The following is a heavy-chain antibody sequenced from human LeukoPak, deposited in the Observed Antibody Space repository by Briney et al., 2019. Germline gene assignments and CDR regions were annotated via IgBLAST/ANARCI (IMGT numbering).Heavy chain of an antibody. CDR2: IIPILGIA. J-gene: IGHJ4*02. D-gene: IGHD6-19*01. Sequence: PVKVSCKASGGTFSSYAISWVRQGPGQGLEWMGRIIPILGIANYAQKFQGRVTITADKSTSTAYKELSSLRSEDTAVYYCTRDLIAVAGRDGYWGQGTLVTVSS. V-gene: IGHV1-69*04. CDR3: TRDLIAVAGRDGY. CDR1: GGTFSSYA.